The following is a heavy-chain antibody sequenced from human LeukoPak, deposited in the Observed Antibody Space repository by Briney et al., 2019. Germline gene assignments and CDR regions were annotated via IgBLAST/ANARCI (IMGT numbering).Heavy chain of an antibody. J-gene: IGHJ6*03. D-gene: IGHD4-23*01. V-gene: IGHV3-43D*03. CDR3: AKDLGKRSYCYYKDV. Sequence: PWGSLRLSCAASGFTFDDYAMHWVRQARGKGLEWVALISLYGGSHYYAGSVKGRFDLSRDNSKSYLYLQMNSLKAEDTALYYCAKDLGKRSYCYYKDVWGKGTTVTVSS. CDR1: GFTFDDYA. CDR2: ISLYGGSH.